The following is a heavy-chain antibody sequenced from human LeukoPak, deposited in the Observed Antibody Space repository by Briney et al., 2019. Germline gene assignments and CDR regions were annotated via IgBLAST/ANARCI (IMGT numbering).Heavy chain of an antibody. J-gene: IGHJ6*03. CDR1: GFTFNRFW. V-gene: IGHV3-66*04. CDR2: IYSGGST. Sequence: GGSLRLSCAASGFTFNRFWMSWVRQAPGKGLEWVSLIYSGGSTYYADSMKGRFTISRDNSKNTLYLQMNSLRAEDTAVYYCARLTPTTLSLYYYYMDVWGKGTTVTVSS. CDR3: ARLTPTTLSLYYYYMDV. D-gene: IGHD2/OR15-2a*01.